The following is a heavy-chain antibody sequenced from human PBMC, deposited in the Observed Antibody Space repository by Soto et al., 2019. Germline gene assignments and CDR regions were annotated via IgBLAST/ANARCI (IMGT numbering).Heavy chain of an antibody. CDR3: ARRDRSGYSYWLDT. J-gene: IGHJ5*02. CDR1: GGSIRDGYY. D-gene: IGHD3-22*01. V-gene: IGHV4-31*03. Sequence: SETLSLTCTVSGGSIRDGYYWSRIRQHPGKGLEWIGSISYSGSTSYNPSLKSRLTISVDRSKNQFSLNLSSVTAADTAVYYCARRDRSGYSYWLDTWGQGTLVTVSS. CDR2: ISYSGST.